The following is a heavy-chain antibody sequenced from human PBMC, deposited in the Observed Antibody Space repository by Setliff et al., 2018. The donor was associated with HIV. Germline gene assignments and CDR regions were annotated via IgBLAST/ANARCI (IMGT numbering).Heavy chain of an antibody. J-gene: IGHJ5*02. V-gene: IGHV1-18*01. CDR1: GYTFTSYG. Sequence: ASVKVSCKASGYTFTSYGISWVRQAPGQGLEWMGWINPYNGNTNYAQKLQGRVTMTTDTSTSTAYMDLRSLRSDDTAAYYCARDDRGRVRGVGPFDPWGQGTLVTVSS. CDR3: ARDDRGRVRGVGPFDP. CDR2: INPYNGNT. D-gene: IGHD3-10*01.